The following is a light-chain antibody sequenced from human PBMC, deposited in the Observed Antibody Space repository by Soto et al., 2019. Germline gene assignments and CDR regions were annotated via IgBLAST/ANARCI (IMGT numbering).Light chain of an antibody. Sequence: QSVLTQPPSASGTPGQRLTISCSGISSNIGSNTVNWYQQLPGTAPKLLIYNNNQRPSGVPDRFSGSKSGTSASLAINGFQSEDAADDYCAAWDDSLTGLGVFVRGTKLTVL. CDR3: AAWDDSLTGLGV. J-gene: IGLJ3*02. CDR1: SSNIGSNT. V-gene: IGLV1-44*01. CDR2: NNN.